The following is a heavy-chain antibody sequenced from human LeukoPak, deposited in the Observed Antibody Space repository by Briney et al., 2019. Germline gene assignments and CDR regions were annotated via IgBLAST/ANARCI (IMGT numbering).Heavy chain of an antibody. V-gene: IGHV3-48*03. D-gene: IGHD3-22*01. CDR2: ISSSGSTI. CDR3: AREGDSSGHYVPFDS. J-gene: IGHJ4*02. CDR1: GFTFSSYE. Sequence: GGSLRLSCAASGFTFSSYEMNWVRQAPGKGLEWVSYISSSGSTIYYADSVKGRFTISRDNAKNSLYLQMNSLRAEDTAAYYCAREGDSSGHYVPFDSWGQGALVTVSS.